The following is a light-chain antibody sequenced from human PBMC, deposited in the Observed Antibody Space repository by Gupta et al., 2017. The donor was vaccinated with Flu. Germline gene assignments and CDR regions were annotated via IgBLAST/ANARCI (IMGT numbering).Light chain of an antibody. J-gene: IGLJ3*02. CDR2: GSS. Sequence: QSVLTQPPSVSGAPGQRVTISCTGSSSNIGAGYDVHWYQQLPGTAPKVLIYGSSNRPSGVPERFFGSKSGMSASLAITGLQAEDEGDYYCQSYDTSRSGWVFGGGTKVTDL. V-gene: IGLV1-40*01. CDR1: SSNIGAGYD. CDR3: QSYDTSRSGWV.